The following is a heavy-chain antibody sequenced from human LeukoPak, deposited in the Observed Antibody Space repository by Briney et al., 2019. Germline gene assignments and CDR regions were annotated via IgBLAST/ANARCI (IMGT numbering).Heavy chain of an antibody. CDR2: IRSKANTYAT. CDR3: ARSTGDSTRNWFDP. V-gene: IGHV3-73*01. Sequence: PGGSLRLSCAASGFTFDDYAMHLVRQASGKGLEWVGRIRSKANTYATAYAASVKGRFNISRDDSKNTAYLQMNSLKTEDTAVYYCARSTGDSTRNWFDPWGQGTLVTVSS. D-gene: IGHD2-21*02. CDR1: GFTFDDYA. J-gene: IGHJ5*02.